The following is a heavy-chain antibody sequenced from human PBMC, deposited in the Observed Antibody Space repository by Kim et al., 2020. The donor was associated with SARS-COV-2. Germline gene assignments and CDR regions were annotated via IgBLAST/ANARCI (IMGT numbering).Heavy chain of an antibody. CDR1: GGSISSSSYY. V-gene: IGHV4-39*07. CDR2: IYYSGST. CDR3: ARDVDYGDYLSGYFDL. D-gene: IGHD4-17*01. Sequence: SETLSLTCTVSGGSISSSSYYWGWIRQPPGKGLEWIGSIYYSGSTYYNPSLKSRVTISVDTSKNQFSLKLSSVTAADTAVYYCARDVDYGDYLSGYFDL. J-gene: IGHJ2*01.